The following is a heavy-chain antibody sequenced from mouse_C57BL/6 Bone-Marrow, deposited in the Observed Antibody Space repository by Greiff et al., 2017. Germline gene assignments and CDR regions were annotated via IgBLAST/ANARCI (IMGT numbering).Heavy chain of an antibody. CDR1: GYSITSGYY. CDR2: ISYDGSN. J-gene: IGHJ3*01. CDR3: ARDLPYSFAY. D-gene: IGHD2-10*01. V-gene: IGHV3-6*01. Sequence: DVKLQESGPGLVKPSQSLSLTCSVTGYSITSGYYWNWIRQFPGNKLEWMGYISYDGSNNYNPSLKNRISITRDTSKDQFFLKLNSVTTEDTATYYCARDLPYSFAYWGQGTLVTVSA.